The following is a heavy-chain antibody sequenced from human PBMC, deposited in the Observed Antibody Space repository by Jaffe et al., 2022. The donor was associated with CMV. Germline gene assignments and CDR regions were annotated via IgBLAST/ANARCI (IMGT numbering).Heavy chain of an antibody. V-gene: IGHV4-59*08. Sequence: QVQLQESGPGLVKPSETLSLTCTVSGGSISSYYWSWIRQPPGKGLEWIGYIYYSGSTNYNPSLKSRVTISVDTSKNQFSLKLSSVTAADTAVYYCARHRASRYDFWSGYYIDYWGQGTLVTVSS. D-gene: IGHD3-3*01. CDR2: IYYSGST. CDR3: ARHRASRYDFWSGYYIDY. J-gene: IGHJ4*02. CDR1: GGSISSYY.